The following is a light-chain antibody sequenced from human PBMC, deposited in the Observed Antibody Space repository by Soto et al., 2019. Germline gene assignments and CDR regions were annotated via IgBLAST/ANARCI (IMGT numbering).Light chain of an antibody. CDR2: DAS. CDR3: QQRSNWLT. J-gene: IGKJ4*01. CDR1: QSVSSY. V-gene: IGKV3-11*01. Sequence: EIVLTQSPATLSLSPGERATISCRASQSVSSYLAWYQQKPGQAPRLLIYDASNRATGIPARFSGSGSGTDFTLIISSLEPEDFAVYYCQQRSNWLTFGGGTKVDIK.